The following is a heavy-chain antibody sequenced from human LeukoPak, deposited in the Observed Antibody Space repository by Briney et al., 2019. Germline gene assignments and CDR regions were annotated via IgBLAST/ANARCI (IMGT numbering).Heavy chain of an antibody. D-gene: IGHD6-19*01. CDR1: GFTFSSYG. V-gene: IGHV3-30*02. J-gene: IGHJ6*02. Sequence: PGGSLRLSCAASGFTFSSYGMHWVRQAPGKGLEWVAFIRYDGSNKYYADSVKGRFTISRDNSKNTLYLQMNSLRAEDTAVYYCAKDLGSSGWYAHYYYYYGMDVWGQGTTVTVSS. CDR2: IRYDGSNK. CDR3: AKDLGSSGWYAHYYYYYGMDV.